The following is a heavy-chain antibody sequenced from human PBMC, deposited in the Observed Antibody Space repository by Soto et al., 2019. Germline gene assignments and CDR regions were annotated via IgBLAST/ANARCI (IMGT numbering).Heavy chain of an antibody. CDR1: GFTFSTFD. Sequence: EVQLLESGGGLVQPGGSLRLSCAASGFTFSTFDMTWVRQAPGKGLEWVSLIRGVAGSTHYADSVKGRFTISKDKSKNMLYLEMNSLRADDTAVYFCVKGAWLDYWGQGNMVTVSS. CDR2: IRGVAGST. CDR3: VKGAWLDY. V-gene: IGHV3-23*01. J-gene: IGHJ4*02.